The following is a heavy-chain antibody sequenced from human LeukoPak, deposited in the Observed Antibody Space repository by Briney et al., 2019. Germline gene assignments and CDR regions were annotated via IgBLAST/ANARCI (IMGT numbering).Heavy chain of an antibody. Sequence: PSETLSLTCAVYGGSFSDYYWSWIRQPPGKGLEWIGEINHSGSTDYNPSLKSRVTISIDTSKNQFSLKLSSVTAADTAVYYCARGSQVQRGLVPHYYYYYYMDVWGKGTPVTVSS. CDR2: INHSGST. D-gene: IGHD6-19*01. V-gene: IGHV4-34*01. CDR1: GGSFSDYY. CDR3: ARGSQVQRGLVPHYYYYYYMDV. J-gene: IGHJ6*03.